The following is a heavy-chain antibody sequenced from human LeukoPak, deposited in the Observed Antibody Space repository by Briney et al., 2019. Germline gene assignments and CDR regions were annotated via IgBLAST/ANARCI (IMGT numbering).Heavy chain of an antibody. CDR1: GFTFSSYA. J-gene: IGHJ4*02. D-gene: IGHD5-12*01. CDR3: AKDGRGYSGYAYYFDY. Sequence: PGGSLRLSCAASGFTFSSYAMSWVRQAPGKGLEWVSAISGSGGSTYYADSVKGRFTISRDNSKNTLYLQMNSLRAEDTAVYYCAKDGRGYSGYAYYFDYWGQGTLVTDSS. V-gene: IGHV3-23*01. CDR2: ISGSGGST.